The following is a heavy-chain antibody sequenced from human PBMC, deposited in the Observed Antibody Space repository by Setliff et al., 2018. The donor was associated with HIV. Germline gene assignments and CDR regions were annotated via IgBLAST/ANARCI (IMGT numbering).Heavy chain of an antibody. V-gene: IGHV4-61*01. D-gene: IGHD6-25*01. Sequence: PSETLSLTCTVSGGSVSSGSYYWSWIRQPPGKGLEWIGYIYYSGSTKHNPSLKSRVTISLDTSKNQFSLKLTSGTAADTAVYYCARYSPRGYTLTGPYWGQGTLVTVSS. J-gene: IGHJ4*02. CDR2: IYYSGST. CDR3: ARYSPRGYTLTGPY. CDR1: GGSVSSGSYY.